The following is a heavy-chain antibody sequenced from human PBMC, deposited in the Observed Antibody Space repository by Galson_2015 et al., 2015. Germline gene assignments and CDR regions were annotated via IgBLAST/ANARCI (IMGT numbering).Heavy chain of an antibody. J-gene: IGHJ5*02. CDR1: GGSISSGDYY. CDR2: IYYSGST. D-gene: IGHD2-8*01. V-gene: IGHV4-31*03. Sequence: TLSLTCTVSGGSISSGDYYWRWIRQHPGKGLEWIGYIYYSGSTRYNPSLKSRLTMAIDTSKNQFSLNLSSVTAADTAVYHCARTHYCTNGVCYLRWFDPWGQGTLVTVSS. CDR3: ARTHYCTNGVCYLRWFDP.